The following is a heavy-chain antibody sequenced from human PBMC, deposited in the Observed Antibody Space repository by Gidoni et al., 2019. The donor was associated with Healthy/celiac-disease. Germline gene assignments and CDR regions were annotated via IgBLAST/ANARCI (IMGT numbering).Heavy chain of an antibody. V-gene: IGHV4-38-2*01. Sequence: QVQLQESGPGLVKPSETLSLTCAVSGYSISSGYYWGWIRQPPGKGLEWIGSIYHSGSTYYNPSLKSRVTISVDTSKNQFSLKLSSVTAADTAVYYCARVQGGSYYYYYGMDVWGQGTTVTVSS. CDR2: IYHSGST. D-gene: IGHD3-16*01. J-gene: IGHJ6*02. CDR3: ARVQGGSYYYYYGMDV. CDR1: GYSISSGYY.